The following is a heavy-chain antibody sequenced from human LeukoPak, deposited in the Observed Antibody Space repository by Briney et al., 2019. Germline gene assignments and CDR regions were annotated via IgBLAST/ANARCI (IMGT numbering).Heavy chain of an antibody. V-gene: IGHV1-24*01. Sequence: ASVKVSCKVSGYAFAALAMHWVRQAPGNGLEWMGGLDPEDGERMYAQRFHGRLTVTEDTSTDTAYMELSSLGSGDTAVYYCATALASYYYDSTAYYPFDHWGQGTLVTVSS. D-gene: IGHD3-22*01. CDR3: ATALASYYYDSTAYYPFDH. CDR2: LDPEDGER. J-gene: IGHJ4*02. CDR1: GYAFAALA.